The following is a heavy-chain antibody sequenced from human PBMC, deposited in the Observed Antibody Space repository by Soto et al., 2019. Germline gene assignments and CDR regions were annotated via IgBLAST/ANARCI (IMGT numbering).Heavy chain of an antibody. CDR1: GGSISSGDYY. V-gene: IGHV4-30-4*01. D-gene: IGHD5-18*01. Sequence: SETLSLTCTVSGGSISSGDYYWSWIRQPPGKGLEWIGYIYYSGSTYYNPSLKSRVTISVDTSKNQFSLKLSSVTAADTAVYYCARASGAAMVTSPFFDYWGQGTLVTVSS. CDR3: ARASGAAMVTSPFFDY. J-gene: IGHJ4*02. CDR2: IYYSGST.